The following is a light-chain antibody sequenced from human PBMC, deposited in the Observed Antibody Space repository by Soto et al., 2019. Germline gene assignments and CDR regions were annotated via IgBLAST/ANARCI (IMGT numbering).Light chain of an antibody. V-gene: IGKV3-20*01. CDR2: GAS. Sequence: EIVLTQSPGTLSLSPGERATLSCRASPSVSSRYLAWYQQKPGQAPRLLISGASTRATGIPDRFSGSGSGTDFTLTISRLEPEDFALYYCQQYGDSRWTFGQGTKVEIK. J-gene: IGKJ1*01. CDR1: PSVSSRY. CDR3: QQYGDSRWT.